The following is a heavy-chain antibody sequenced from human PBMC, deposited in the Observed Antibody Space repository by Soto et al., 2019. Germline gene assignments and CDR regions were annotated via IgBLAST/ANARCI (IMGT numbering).Heavy chain of an antibody. Sequence: QVQLQESGPGLMKPSETLSLTCTVSGGSISRYYWSWIRQPPGKGLEWIGYIYYSGGTKYNPSLKSRVTISVDTSKNQFSLNLTSVTAADTAVYSCGRAGWLQSNFDYWGQGTLVTVSS. D-gene: IGHD5-12*01. V-gene: IGHV4-59*01. CDR3: GRAGWLQSNFDY. CDR2: IYYSGGT. CDR1: GGSISRYY. J-gene: IGHJ4*02.